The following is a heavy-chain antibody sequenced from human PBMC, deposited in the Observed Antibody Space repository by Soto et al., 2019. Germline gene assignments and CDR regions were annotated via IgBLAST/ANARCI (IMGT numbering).Heavy chain of an antibody. D-gene: IGHD6-6*01. CDR1: GGTFSSYA. Sequence: QVQLVQSGAEVKKPGSSVKVSCKASGGTFSSYAISWVRQAPGQGLEWMGGIIPSFGTANYGQKFQGRVTITADESTSPAYMELSSLRSEDTAVYYCARGAYSSSNRVFDPWGQGTLVTVSS. J-gene: IGHJ5*02. CDR3: ARGAYSSSNRVFDP. V-gene: IGHV1-69*01. CDR2: IIPSFGTA.